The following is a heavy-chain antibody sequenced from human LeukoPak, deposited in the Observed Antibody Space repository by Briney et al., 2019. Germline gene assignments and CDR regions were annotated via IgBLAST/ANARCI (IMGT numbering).Heavy chain of an antibody. CDR3: ARTLSYYYDSSGYYY. V-gene: IGHV4-34*01. J-gene: IGHJ4*02. D-gene: IGHD3-22*01. CDR1: GGSFSGYN. Sequence: SETLSLTCAVYGGSFSGYNWSWIRQPPGKGLERIGEIHHSGSTNYNPSLKSRVTISVDTSKNQFSLKLSSVTAADTAVYYCARTLSYYYDSSGYYYWGQGTLVTVSS. CDR2: IHHSGST.